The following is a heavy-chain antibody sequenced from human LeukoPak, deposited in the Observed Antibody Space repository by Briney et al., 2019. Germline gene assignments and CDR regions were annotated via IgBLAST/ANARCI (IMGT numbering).Heavy chain of an antibody. D-gene: IGHD3/OR15-3a*01. CDR1: GGSISSYY. CDR2: IYYSGST. Sequence: PSETLSLTCTVSGGSISSYYWSWIRQPPGKGLEWIGYIYYSGSTNYNPSLKSRVTISVDTSKNQFSLKLSSVTAADTAVYYCARQTRSGLFILPGGQGTLVTVSS. V-gene: IGHV4-59*08. J-gene: IGHJ4*02. CDR3: ARQTRSGLFILP.